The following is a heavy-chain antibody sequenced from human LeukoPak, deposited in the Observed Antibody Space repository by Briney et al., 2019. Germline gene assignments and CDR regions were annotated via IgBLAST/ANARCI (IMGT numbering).Heavy chain of an antibody. CDR2: ITSSGNTI. CDR3: AKSSGYSYGDSYYFDS. Sequence: GGSLRLSCTASGFTFSDYSMNWFRQAPGKGLDWVSYITSSGNTIYYADSVKGRFSISRDNAKNSLYLQMNSLRAEDTAVYYCAKSSGYSYGDSYYFDSWGQGTLVTVSS. J-gene: IGHJ4*02. D-gene: IGHD5-18*01. CDR1: GFTFSDYS. V-gene: IGHV3-48*01.